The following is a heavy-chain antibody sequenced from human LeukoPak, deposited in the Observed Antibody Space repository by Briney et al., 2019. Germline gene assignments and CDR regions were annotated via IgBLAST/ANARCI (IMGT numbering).Heavy chain of an antibody. CDR3: ARDHGSSSDFDY. CDR1: GFTFSSYS. V-gene: IGHV3-21*01. Sequence: GGSLRLSCAASGFTFSSYSMKWIRQAPGKGLEWVSSISSSSSYIYYADSVKGRFTISRDNAKNSLYLQMNSLRAEDTAVYYCARDHGSSSDFDYWGQGTLVTVSS. CDR2: ISSSSSYI. D-gene: IGHD6-6*01. J-gene: IGHJ4*02.